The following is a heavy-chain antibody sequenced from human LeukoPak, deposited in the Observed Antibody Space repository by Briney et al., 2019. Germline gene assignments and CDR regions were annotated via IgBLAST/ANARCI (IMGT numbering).Heavy chain of an antibody. V-gene: IGHV3-7*02. J-gene: IGHJ4*02. CDR3: VSLAPIGNY. Sequence: QSGGSLRLSCAASAFTFRTYWMSWVRQAPGKGLEWVAMIKPDGSEKYYVDSVKGLFTISRDNAKNSLYLQMTSLRDEDTALYYCVSLAPIGNYWGQGTLVTVSS. CDR2: IKPDGSEK. CDR1: AFTFRTYW.